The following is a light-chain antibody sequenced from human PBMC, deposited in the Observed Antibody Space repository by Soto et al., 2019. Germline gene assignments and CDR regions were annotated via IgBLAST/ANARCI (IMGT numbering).Light chain of an antibody. V-gene: IGKV3D-15*01. J-gene: IGKJ5*01. CDR2: ATS. CDR3: QQYHNWPPIT. CDR1: QSVSSD. Sequence: EIVMTQSPATLSVSPGERATLSFRASQSVSSDLAWYHQKPGQPPRLLIYATSARATGIPARFSGSGSGTEFTLTISSLQSEDFAVYYCQQYHNWPPITFGQGTRLEIK.